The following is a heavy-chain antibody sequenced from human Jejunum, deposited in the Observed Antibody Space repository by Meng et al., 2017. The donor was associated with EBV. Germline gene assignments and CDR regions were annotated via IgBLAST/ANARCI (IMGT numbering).Heavy chain of an antibody. J-gene: IGHJ4*02. D-gene: IGHD3/OR15-3a*01. CDR3: VRGGLGPWY. CDR2: IDTDGSTT. V-gene: IGHV3-74*01. Sequence: VQVVGSGGGLVTPGGSLGLSCAASGFTFSNSWMHWLRQAPGKGLVWVSHIDTDGSTTNYAGSVKGRFTISRDNAKNTLSLQMNSLRVEDTAVYYCVRGGLGPWYWGQGTLVTVSS. CDR1: GFTFSNSW.